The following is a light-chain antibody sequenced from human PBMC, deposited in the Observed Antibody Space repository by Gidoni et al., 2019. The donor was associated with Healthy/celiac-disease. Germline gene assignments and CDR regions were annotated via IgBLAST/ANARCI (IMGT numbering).Light chain of an antibody. CDR3: QQYGSSPGT. CDR2: GAS. J-gene: IGKJ4*01. CDR1: QSVSSSY. V-gene: IGKV3-20*01. Sequence: IVLTQSPGTLSLSPGERATLSCRASQSVSSSYLAWYQQKPGQAPRLLIYGASFRATGIPDRISGGGSGTNLTLTISRLEPEDFAVYYCQQYGSSPGTFGGGTKVEIK.